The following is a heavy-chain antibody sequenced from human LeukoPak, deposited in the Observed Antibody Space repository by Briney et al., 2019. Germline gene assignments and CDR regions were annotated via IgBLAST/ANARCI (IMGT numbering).Heavy chain of an antibody. Sequence: GESLRLSCAASGFTFSSYAMSWVRQAPGKGLEWVSAISGSGGSTYFADSVKGRFTISRDNSKNTLYLQMNSLRAEDTAVYYCAKTSGYRRFDPWGQGTLVTVSS. D-gene: IGHD5-12*01. V-gene: IGHV3-23*01. CDR1: GFTFSSYA. J-gene: IGHJ5*02. CDR2: ISGSGGST. CDR3: AKTSGYRRFDP.